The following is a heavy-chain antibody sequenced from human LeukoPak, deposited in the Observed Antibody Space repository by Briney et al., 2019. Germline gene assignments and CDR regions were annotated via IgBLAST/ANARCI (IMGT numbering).Heavy chain of an antibody. D-gene: IGHD5-18*01. CDR3: AREGYSYGPFDY. J-gene: IGHJ4*02. Sequence: PSQTLSLTCAVSGGSIGSGGYTWSWIRQPPGKCLEWIGYFYHSGSTHYNPSLKSRVTISVDTSKNQFSLKLSSVTAADTAVYYCAREGYSYGPFDYWGQGTLVTVSS. CDR1: GGSIGSGGYT. V-gene: IGHV4-30-2*01. CDR2: FYHSGST.